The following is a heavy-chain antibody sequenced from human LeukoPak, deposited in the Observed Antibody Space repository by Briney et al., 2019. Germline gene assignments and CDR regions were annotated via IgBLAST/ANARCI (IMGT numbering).Heavy chain of an antibody. CDR3: ARHRRVTPFDY. J-gene: IGHJ4*02. CDR2: INHSGST. CDR1: GGSFSGYY. V-gene: IGHV4-34*01. Sequence: SETLSLTCAVYGGSFSGYYWSWIRQPPGKGLEWIGEINHSGSTNYNPSLKSRVTISVDTSKNQFSLKLSSVAAADTAVYYCARHRRVTPFDYWGQGTLVTVSS. D-gene: IGHD2-21*02.